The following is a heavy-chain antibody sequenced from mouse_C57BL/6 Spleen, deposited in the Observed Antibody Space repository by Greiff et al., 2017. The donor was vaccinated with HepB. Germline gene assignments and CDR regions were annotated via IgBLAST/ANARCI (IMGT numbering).Heavy chain of an antibody. V-gene: IGHV5-16*01. J-gene: IGHJ2*01. D-gene: IGHD2-5*01. CDR1: GFTFSDYY. Sequence: EVHLVESEGGLVQPGSSMKLSCTASGFTFSDYYMAWVRQVPEKGLEWVANVNYDGSSTYYLDSLKSRFIISRDNAKNILYLQMSSLKSEDTATYYCARGGSNYEYYFDYWGQGTTLTVSS. CDR3: ARGGSNYEYYFDY. CDR2: VNYDGSST.